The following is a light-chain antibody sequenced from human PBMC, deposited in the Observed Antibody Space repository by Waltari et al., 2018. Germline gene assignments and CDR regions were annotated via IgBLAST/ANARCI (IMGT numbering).Light chain of an antibody. CDR3: AAYTSTNTVI. V-gene: IGLV2-14*01. Sequence: QSALTQPASVSGSPGQSITIPCTGTNSDIGYYNSVPWYQQYPGKAPNLMIFDVTRWPSGVSHRFSGSKSGNTASLTISGLQAEDEADYFCAAYTSTNTVIFGGGTKVTVL. CDR1: NSDIGYYNS. CDR2: DVT. J-gene: IGLJ2*01.